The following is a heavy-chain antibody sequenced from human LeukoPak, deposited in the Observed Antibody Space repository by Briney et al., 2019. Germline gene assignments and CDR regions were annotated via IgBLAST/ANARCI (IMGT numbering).Heavy chain of an antibody. CDR3: ARGLLVRANNKQLAY. D-gene: IGHD6-6*01. Sequence: GASVTVSCKASGYTFTGYYMHWVRQAPGQGLEWMGWINPNSGGTNYAQKFQGRVTMTRDTSISTAYMELSRLRSDDTAVYYCARGLLVRANNKQLAYWGQGTLVTVSS. CDR2: INPNSGGT. J-gene: IGHJ4*02. V-gene: IGHV1-2*02. CDR1: GYTFTGYY.